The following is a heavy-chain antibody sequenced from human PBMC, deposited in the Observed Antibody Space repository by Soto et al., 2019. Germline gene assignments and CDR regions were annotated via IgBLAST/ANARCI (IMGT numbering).Heavy chain of an antibody. J-gene: IGHJ3*02. Sequence: QLQLQESGPGLVKPSETLSLTCTVSGGSISSSSYYWGWIRQPPGKGLEWIGSIYYSGSTYYNPSLKSRVTISVDTSKNQFSLKLSSVTAADTAVYYCASSNDGDYGQQSSGAFDIWGQGTMVTVSS. V-gene: IGHV4-39*01. D-gene: IGHD4-17*01. CDR3: ASSNDGDYGQQSSGAFDI. CDR1: GGSISSSSYY. CDR2: IYYSGST.